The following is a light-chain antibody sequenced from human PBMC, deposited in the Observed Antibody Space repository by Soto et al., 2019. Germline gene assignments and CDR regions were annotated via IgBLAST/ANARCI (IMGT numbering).Light chain of an antibody. Sequence: QSALTQPPSASGSPGQSVTISCTGTSSDVGAYHYVSWYHQHPGKAPKLVIYAVSKRPSRVPYRFSGPKSGNAASLAVSGLQGEDEADYHWSSYAGSRWVFGGGTKLPVL. CDR3: SSYAGSRWV. V-gene: IGLV2-8*01. CDR1: SSDVGAYHY. CDR2: AVS. J-gene: IGLJ3*02.